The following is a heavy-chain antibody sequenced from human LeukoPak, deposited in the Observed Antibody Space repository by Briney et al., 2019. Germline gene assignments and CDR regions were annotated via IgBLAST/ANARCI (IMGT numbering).Heavy chain of an antibody. V-gene: IGHV3-74*01. J-gene: IGHJ4*02. D-gene: IGHD5-18*01. Sequence: PGGSLRLSCAASGLTFSDFWMHWVRQAPGKGLVWVSLVKGDGRTTIYADSVKGRFTISRDNAKNTLYLQMNSLRADDSGVYYYATGHSYGYDYWGQGALVTVSS. CDR2: VKGDGRTT. CDR3: ATGHSYGYDY. CDR1: GLTFSDFW.